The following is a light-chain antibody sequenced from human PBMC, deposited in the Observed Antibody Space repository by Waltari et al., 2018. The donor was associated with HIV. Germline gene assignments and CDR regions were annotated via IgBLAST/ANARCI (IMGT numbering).Light chain of an antibody. CDR1: TSTSQFTT. J-gene: IGLJ3*02. V-gene: IGLV1-47*01. CDR3: ATWSPVLSAWV. Sequence: QSVLTQPPSTSAAPGQRGTISCSGTTSTSQFTTFYWYQQLPGAAPKLLIYDMNHRPSGVPDRFSGSKSDASASLTITSLRSEDEGRYYCATWSPVLSAWVFGGGTKLTVL. CDR2: DMN.